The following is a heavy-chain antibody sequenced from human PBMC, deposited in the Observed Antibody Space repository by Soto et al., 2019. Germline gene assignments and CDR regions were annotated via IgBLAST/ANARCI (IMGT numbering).Heavy chain of an antibody. Sequence: EVQLAESGGGLVQPGGSLRLSCEGSGLTFKTYWMNWIRQAPGKGLECVANIKQDGGEIFYADSVKVRFTISRENTKHAPCLAINSPRLEDTAVYCCAPGGSGTYYVAALDYWGQGPLVSVSS. CDR2: IKQDGGEI. V-gene: IGHV3-7*01. CDR1: GLTFKTYW. D-gene: IGHD3-10*01. J-gene: IGHJ4*02. CDR3: APGGSGTYYVAALDY.